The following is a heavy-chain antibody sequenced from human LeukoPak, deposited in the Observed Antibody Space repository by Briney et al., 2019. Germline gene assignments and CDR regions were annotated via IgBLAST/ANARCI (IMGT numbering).Heavy chain of an antibody. CDR3: ARAPVTPTVTTPMDYYYYMDV. CDR1: GFTFDDYG. D-gene: IGHD4-17*01. Sequence: PRGSLRLSCAASGFTFDDYGMSWVRQAPGKGLEWVSGINWNGGSTGYADSVKGRFTISRDNAKNSLYLQMNSLRAEDTALYYCARAPVTPTVTTPMDYYYYMDVWGKGTTVTVSS. J-gene: IGHJ6*03. V-gene: IGHV3-20*04. CDR2: INWNGGST.